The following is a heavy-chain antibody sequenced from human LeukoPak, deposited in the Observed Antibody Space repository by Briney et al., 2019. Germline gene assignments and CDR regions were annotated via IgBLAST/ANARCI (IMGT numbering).Heavy chain of an antibody. J-gene: IGHJ4*02. Sequence: PGGSLRLSCAASGFTFDDYAMHWVRQAPGKGLEWVSGISWNSGSIGYADSVKGRFTISRDNAKNSLYLQMNSLRAEDTALYYCAKAGYYYDSSGYPPFSPIDYWGQGTLVTVSS. D-gene: IGHD3-22*01. CDR1: GFTFDDYA. CDR3: AKAGYYYDSSGYPPFSPIDY. CDR2: ISWNSGSI. V-gene: IGHV3-9*01.